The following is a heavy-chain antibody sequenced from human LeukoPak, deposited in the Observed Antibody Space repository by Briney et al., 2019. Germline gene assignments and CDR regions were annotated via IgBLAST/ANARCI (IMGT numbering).Heavy chain of an antibody. CDR3: ARALKYDSESTNEYYEYFQH. V-gene: IGHV3-66*03. CDR1: GFTVSRNY. Sequence: GGSLRLSCAASGFTVSRNYTTCVRQAPGKGLEWVSVIYCCDNTYCADSVKGRFTISRDNSKNTVYLQMNSLRAEDTAVYYCARALKYDSESTNEYYEYFQHWGQGTLVTVSS. CDR2: IYCCDNT. J-gene: IGHJ1*01. D-gene: IGHD2-8*01.